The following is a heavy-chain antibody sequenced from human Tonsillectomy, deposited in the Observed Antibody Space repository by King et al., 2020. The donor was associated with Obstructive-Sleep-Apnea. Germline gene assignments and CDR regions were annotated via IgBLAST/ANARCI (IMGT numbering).Heavy chain of an antibody. J-gene: IGHJ6*02. Sequence: VQLVESGGGVVQPGRSLRLSCAASGFTFSTYALYWVRQAPGKGLEWVALISYDGGYKYYADSVKGRFSISRDNSKSSFYLDMNTLRHDDTALYHCARDKNSVYSLVFGMDVWGQGTMVTVSS. CDR1: GFTFSTYA. CDR2: ISYDGGYK. V-gene: IGHV3-30*04. D-gene: IGHD3-22*01. CDR3: ARDKNSVYSLVFGMDV.